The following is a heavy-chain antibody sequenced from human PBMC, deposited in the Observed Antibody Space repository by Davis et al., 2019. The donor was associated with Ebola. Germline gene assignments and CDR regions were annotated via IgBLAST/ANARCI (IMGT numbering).Heavy chain of an antibody. J-gene: IGHJ4*02. CDR1: GYTFTSYA. V-gene: IGHV1-18*01. CDR2: ISAYNGNT. D-gene: IGHD3-10*01. CDR3: ARVSTYGWDYFDY. Sequence: ASVKVSCKASGYTFTSYAMHWVRQAPGQGFEWMGWISAYNGNTNYAQKLQGRVTMTTDTSTSTAYMELRSLRSDDTAVYYCARVSTYGWDYFDYWGQGTLVTVSS.